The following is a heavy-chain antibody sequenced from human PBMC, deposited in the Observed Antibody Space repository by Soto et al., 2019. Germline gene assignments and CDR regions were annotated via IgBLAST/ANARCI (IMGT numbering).Heavy chain of an antibody. D-gene: IGHD6-13*01. CDR1: GGSFSSYS. V-gene: IGHV1-69*08. Sequence: QVQLVQSGAEVKKPGSSVKVSCKASGGSFSSYSDNWVRQAPGQGLEWMGRIIPFGNTANYGQAFQDRVTISADTSATTVYMELKSLTSEDTGLYYCARDAAATNAAIRMAYWGQGTLVTVSS. J-gene: IGHJ4*02. CDR2: IIPFGNTA. CDR3: ARDAAATNAAIRMAY.